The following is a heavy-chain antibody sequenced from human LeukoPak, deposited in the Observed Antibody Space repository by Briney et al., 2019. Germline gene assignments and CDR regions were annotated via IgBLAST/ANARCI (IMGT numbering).Heavy chain of an antibody. Sequence: GESLKISCEASGYTFTKYWIGWVRLVPGKGLEWMGIIWPGDSDARYTPSFQGQVTISADNSISTAYLQWSSLKASDTAMYYCARPAVKSPYDAFDIWGQGTMVTVSS. CDR3: ARPAVKSPYDAFDI. J-gene: IGHJ3*02. V-gene: IGHV5-51*01. D-gene: IGHD3-10*01. CDR2: IWPGDSDA. CDR1: GYTFTKYW.